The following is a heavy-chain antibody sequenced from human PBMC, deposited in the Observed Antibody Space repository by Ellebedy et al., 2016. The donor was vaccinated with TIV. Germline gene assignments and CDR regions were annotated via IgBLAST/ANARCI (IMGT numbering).Heavy chain of an antibody. D-gene: IGHD6-13*01. CDR3: ARAIAAAGTFFDY. Sequence: GGSLRLSCAASGFTFSIYWMSWVRQAPGKGLECVANIKQDGSEKSYVDSVKGRFTISRDNAKNSLYLQMNSLRAEDTAVYYCARAIAAAGTFFDYWGQGTLVTVSS. CDR1: GFTFSIYW. J-gene: IGHJ4*02. V-gene: IGHV3-7*01. CDR2: IKQDGSEK.